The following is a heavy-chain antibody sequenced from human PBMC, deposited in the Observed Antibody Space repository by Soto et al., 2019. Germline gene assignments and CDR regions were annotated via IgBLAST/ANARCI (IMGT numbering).Heavy chain of an antibody. CDR1: GFTFSSYE. CDR2: ISSSGSTI. Sequence: EVQLVESGGGLVQPGGPLRLSCAASGFTFSSYEMNWVRQAPGKGREWVSYISSSGSTIYYADAVKGRFTISRGNAKTSLNLQMNRLRAEDTAVYYCARCGGYYYGSGSYPNAGMDVWGQGTTVTVSS. CDR3: ARCGGYYYGSGSYPNAGMDV. V-gene: IGHV3-48*03. D-gene: IGHD3-10*01. J-gene: IGHJ6*02.